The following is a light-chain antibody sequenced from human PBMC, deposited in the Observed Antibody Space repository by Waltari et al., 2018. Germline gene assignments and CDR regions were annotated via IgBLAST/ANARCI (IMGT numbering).Light chain of an antibody. CDR3: QEYDNLPPIT. CDR1: QNVKNN. J-gene: IGKJ5*01. V-gene: IGKV3-15*01. CDR2: GAS. Sequence: EIVMTQSPATLSVSPGERATLSCRTSQNVKNNLAWYQQKPGQAPRLLIYGASTRTTGIPARFSGSGSGTEFTLTISSVQSEDFAVYYCQEYDNLPPITFGQGTRLEIK.